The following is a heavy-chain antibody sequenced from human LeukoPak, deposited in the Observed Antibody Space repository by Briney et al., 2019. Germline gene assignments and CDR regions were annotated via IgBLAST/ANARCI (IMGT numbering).Heavy chain of an antibody. D-gene: IGHD3-22*01. CDR3: AREADNYYDSSGYFYCFDY. CDR2: IYYSGST. CDR1: GGFISSYY. V-gene: IGHV4-59*01. Sequence: SETLSLACTVSGGFISSYYWSWIRQPPGKGLEWIGYIYYSGSTNYNPSLKSRVTISVDTSKNQFSLKLSSVTAADTAVYYCAREADNYYDSSGYFYCFDYWGQGTLVTVSS. J-gene: IGHJ4*02.